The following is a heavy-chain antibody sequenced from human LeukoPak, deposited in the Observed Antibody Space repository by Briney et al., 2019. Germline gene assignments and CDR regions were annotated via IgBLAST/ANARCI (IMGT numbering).Heavy chain of an antibody. CDR3: AKPGKYCSSTSCYTHFDY. CDR1: GFTFSRYG. V-gene: IGHV3-30*18. J-gene: IGHJ4*02. CDR2: ISYDGSNK. Sequence: GGSLRLSCAASGFTFSRYGMHWVRQAAGKGLEWVAVISYDGSNKYYADSVKGRFTISRDNSKNTLYLQMNSLRAEDTAVYYCAKPGKYCSSTSCYTHFDYWGQGTLVTVSS. D-gene: IGHD2-2*02.